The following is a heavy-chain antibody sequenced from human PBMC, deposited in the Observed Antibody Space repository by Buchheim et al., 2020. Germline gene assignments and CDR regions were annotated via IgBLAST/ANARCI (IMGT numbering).Heavy chain of an antibody. CDR1: GYSFTSYW. D-gene: IGHD3-10*01. J-gene: IGHJ6*02. CDR3: ARPGSGSYYTSKYYYYYGMDV. CDR2: IYPGASDT. V-gene: IGHV5-51*01. Sequence: EVQLVQSGAEVKKPGESLKISCKGSGYSFTSYWIGWVRQMPGKGLEWMGIIYPGASDTRYSPSFQGQVTISADKSISTAYLQWRSLKASDTAMYYCARPGSGSYYTSKYYYYYGMDVWGQGTT.